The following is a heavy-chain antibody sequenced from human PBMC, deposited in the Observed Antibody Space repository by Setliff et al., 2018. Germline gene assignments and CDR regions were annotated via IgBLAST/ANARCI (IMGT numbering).Heavy chain of an antibody. D-gene: IGHD1-26*01. V-gene: IGHV3-7*03. J-gene: IGHJ4*02. CDR3: ARGGSYWVY. CDR2: IKQDGSEK. CDR1: GFTFSSYW. Sequence: PGGSLRLSCAASGFTFSSYWMSWVRQAPGKGLEWVANIKQDGSEKYYVDSVKGRFTIARDNAENSLYLQMNSLRAEDTALYYWARGGSYWVYWGQGTLVTVSS.